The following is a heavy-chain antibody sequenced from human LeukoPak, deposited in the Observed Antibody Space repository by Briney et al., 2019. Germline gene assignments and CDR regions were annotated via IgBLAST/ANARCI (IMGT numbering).Heavy chain of an antibody. J-gene: IGHJ3*02. CDR3: ARQRHSGSYEGGNAFDI. CDR2: IYYSGST. V-gene: IGHV4-59*08. CDR1: GGSISSYY. Sequence: PSETLSLTCTVSGGSISSYYWSWIRQPPGKGLEWIGYIYYSGSTNYNPSLKSRVTISVDTSKNQFSLKLSSVTAADTAVYYCARQRHSGSYEGGNAFDIWGQGTMVTVSS. D-gene: IGHD1-26*01.